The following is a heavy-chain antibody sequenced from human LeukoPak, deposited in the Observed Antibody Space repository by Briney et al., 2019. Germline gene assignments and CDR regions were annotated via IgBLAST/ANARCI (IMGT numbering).Heavy chain of an antibody. V-gene: IGHV4-39*01. Sequence: PSETLSLTCTVSGGSISSDYWSWIRQPPGKGLEWIGSVHHSGSTYYTPSLKSRVTISVDTSKNQFSLKLSSVTAADTAVYQCARQREYYESSGYYSFDYWGQGTLVTVSS. J-gene: IGHJ4*02. CDR1: GGSISSDY. D-gene: IGHD3-22*01. CDR3: ARQREYYESSGYYSFDY. CDR2: VHHSGST.